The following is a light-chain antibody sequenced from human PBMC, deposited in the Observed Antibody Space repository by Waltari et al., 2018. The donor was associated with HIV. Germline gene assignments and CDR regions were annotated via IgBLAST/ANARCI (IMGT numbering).Light chain of an antibody. V-gene: IGLV2-8*01. CDR1: SNDLGTYNF. CDR2: DVT. J-gene: IGLJ2*01. Sequence: ALPQPPSASGSPGQSVAIPCTGSSNDLGTYNFFSWYQHRPRKAPNLLMYDVTRRPPGIPDRFSGTKSGYTASLTVSDLQVEDEADYYCVSYTEKDTFLLFGGGTKLAV. CDR3: VSYTEKDTFLL.